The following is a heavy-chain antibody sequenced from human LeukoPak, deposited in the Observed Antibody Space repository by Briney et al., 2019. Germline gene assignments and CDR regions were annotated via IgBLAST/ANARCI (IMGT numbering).Heavy chain of an antibody. Sequence: GASVKVSCKASVYTFTSYDIIWVRQASGQGLEWMGWMNPNSGHTGYAQKFQGRVTMTRTTSRSTAYMELTSLTSEDSAVYYCARSIVGVRKRNDYWGQGTLVTVSS. V-gene: IGHV1-8*01. CDR1: VYTFTSYD. CDR2: MNPNSGHT. J-gene: IGHJ4*02. CDR3: ARSIVGVRKRNDY. D-gene: IGHD1-26*01.